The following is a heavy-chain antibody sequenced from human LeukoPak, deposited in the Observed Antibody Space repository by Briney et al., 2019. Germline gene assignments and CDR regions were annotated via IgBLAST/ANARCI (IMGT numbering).Heavy chain of an antibody. Sequence: GGSLRLSCAASGFMFSSYEMNWVRQAPGKGLEWVSYISSSSSTIYYADSVKGRFTISRDNAKNSLYLQMNSLRAEDTAVYYCIVLAVTATLGFDYWGQGTLVTVSS. CDR3: IVLAVTATLGFDY. J-gene: IGHJ4*02. V-gene: IGHV3-48*01. D-gene: IGHD6-19*01. CDR1: GFMFSSYE. CDR2: ISSSSSTI.